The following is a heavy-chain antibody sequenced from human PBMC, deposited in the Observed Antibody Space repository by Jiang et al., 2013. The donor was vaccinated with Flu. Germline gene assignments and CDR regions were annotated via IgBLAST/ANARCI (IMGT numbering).Heavy chain of an antibody. CDR1: A. Sequence: AMSWVRQAPGKGLEWVSAISGSGGSTYYADSVKGRFTISRDNSKNTLYLQMNSLRAEDTAVYYCAKGTYDSSGYYRDDAFDIWGQGTMVTVSS. D-gene: IGHD3-22*01. J-gene: IGHJ3*02. V-gene: IGHV3-23*01. CDR2: ISGSGGST. CDR3: AKGTYDSSGYYRDDAFDI.